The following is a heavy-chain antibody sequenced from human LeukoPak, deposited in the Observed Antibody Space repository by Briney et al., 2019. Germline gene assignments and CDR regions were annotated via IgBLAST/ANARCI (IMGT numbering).Heavy chain of an antibody. J-gene: IGHJ4*02. CDR3: ARAARDGYNYAYGY. D-gene: IGHD5-24*01. CDR2: INTNTGNP. CDR1: GYTFTSYA. Sequence: ASVKVSCKASGYTFTSYAMNWVRQAPGQGLEWMGWINTNTGNPTYAQGLTGRFVFSLDTSVSTAYLQISSLKAEDTAVYYCARAARDGYNYAYGYWGQGTLVTVSS. V-gene: IGHV7-4-1*02.